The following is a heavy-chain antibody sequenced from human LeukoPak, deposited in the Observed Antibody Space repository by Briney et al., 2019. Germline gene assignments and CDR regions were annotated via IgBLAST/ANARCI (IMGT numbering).Heavy chain of an antibody. CDR3: ARVYGDYGDY. CDR2: INHSGST. V-gene: IGHV4-34*01. D-gene: IGHD4-17*01. J-gene: IGHJ4*02. Sequence: SETLSLTCAVYGGSFSGYYWSWIRQPPGKGLEWIGEINHSGSTNYNPSLKSRVTISVDTSKNQFSLKLSSVTAADAAVYYCARVYGDYGDYWGQGTLVTVSS. CDR1: GGSFSGYY.